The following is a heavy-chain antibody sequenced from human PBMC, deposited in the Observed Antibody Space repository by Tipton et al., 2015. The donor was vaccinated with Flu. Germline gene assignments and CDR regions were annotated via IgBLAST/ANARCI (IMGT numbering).Heavy chain of an antibody. D-gene: IGHD3-10*01. CDR3: ARDRLLWFGDRYGMDV. Sequence: TLSLTCTVSGGSINSGTYYWNWIRQPAGKGLELVGRIYTSGTTSYNPSLRSRVTISLDTSKNQISLRLNSVTAADTAVYYCARDRLLWFGDRYGMDVWGQGTTVTVSS. CDR1: GGSINSGTYY. J-gene: IGHJ6*02. V-gene: IGHV4-61*02. CDR2: IYTSGTT.